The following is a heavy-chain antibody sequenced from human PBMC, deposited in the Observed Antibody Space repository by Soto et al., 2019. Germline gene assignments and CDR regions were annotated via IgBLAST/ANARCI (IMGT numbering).Heavy chain of an antibody. CDR2: IIPIFGTA. V-gene: IGHV1-69*13. D-gene: IGHD6-19*01. J-gene: IGHJ4*02. CDR3: ARDSHEAVAGDFDY. CDR1: GGTFSSYA. Sequence: ASVKVACKASGGTFSSYAISWVRQAPGQGLEWMGGIIPIFGTANYAQKFQGRVTITADESTSTAYMELSSLRSEDTAVYYCARDSHEAVAGDFDYWGQGTLVTVSS.